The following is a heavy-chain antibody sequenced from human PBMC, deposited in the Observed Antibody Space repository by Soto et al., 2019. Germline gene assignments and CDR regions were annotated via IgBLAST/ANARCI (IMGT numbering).Heavy chain of an antibody. CDR3: AKGGISLGRRDP. CDR2: ISDSGTTT. J-gene: IGHJ5*02. Sequence: GSLRLSCAASGFIFRSYPMSWVRQAPGMGLEWVSVISDSGTTTYYADSVKGRFTISRDNSRNMFFLQMNSLRVEDTAVYYCAKGGISLGRRDPWGQGILVTVSS. D-gene: IGHD3-3*02. CDR1: GFIFRSYP. V-gene: IGHV3-23*01.